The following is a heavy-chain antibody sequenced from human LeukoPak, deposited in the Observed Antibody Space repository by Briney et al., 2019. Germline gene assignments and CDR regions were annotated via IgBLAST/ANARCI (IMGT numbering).Heavy chain of an antibody. J-gene: IGHJ4*02. CDR3: ARRYYYNLGSFPFDF. V-gene: IGHV4-34*01. CDR1: GGPFSGYF. D-gene: IGHD3-10*01. CDR2: INNSGTT. Sequence: SETLSLTCAVSGGPFSGYFWSWIRQSSGKGLEWIGEINNSGTTNYNPSLNSRVTISEDTSKNQFYLNLSSVTAADTAVYYCARRYYYNLGSFPFDFWGQGTLVTVSS.